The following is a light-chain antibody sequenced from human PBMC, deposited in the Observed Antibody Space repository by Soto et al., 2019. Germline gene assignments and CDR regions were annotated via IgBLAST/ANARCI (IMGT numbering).Light chain of an antibody. CDR1: QTISSW. J-gene: IGKJ1*01. CDR2: DAS. CDR3: QQYYNYST. V-gene: IGKV1-5*01. Sequence: DIQMTQSPSPLSASVGDRVTITCRASQTISSWLAWYRQKPGKAPDLLIYDASKLQSGVPASFSGSESGTEFTLTIASLQPDDFATYYCQQYYNYSTFGQGTKVDIK.